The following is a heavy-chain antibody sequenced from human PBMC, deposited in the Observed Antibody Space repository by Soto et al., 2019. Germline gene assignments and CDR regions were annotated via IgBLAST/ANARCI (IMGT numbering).Heavy chain of an antibody. J-gene: IGHJ6*02. CDR2: IKQDGSEK. CDR1: GFPFSSYW. V-gene: IGHV3-7*01. CDR3: ASTHRPSIAVAGLYYHYGMDG. D-gene: IGHD6-19*01. Sequence: GGSLRLACAASGFPFSSYWMSWVRQSPGKGLEWVANIKQDGSEKYYVDSVKGRFTISRDNAKNSLYLQMNSLRAEDTAVYYCASTHRPSIAVAGLYYHYGMDGWGQGKSVTASS.